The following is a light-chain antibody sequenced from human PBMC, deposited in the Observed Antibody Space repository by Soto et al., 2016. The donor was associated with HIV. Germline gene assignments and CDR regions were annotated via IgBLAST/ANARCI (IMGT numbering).Light chain of an antibody. V-gene: IGKV1-39*01. CDR3: QQSYATPRT. Sequence: DIQMTQSPSSLSASVGDRVTIPCRTSQTVSIYLNWYQQIPGKAPKLLIYDASNLESGVPSRFSGSGSGTDFTLTISSLQPEDFGTYYCQQSYATPRTFGQGSKVEIK. CDR1: QTVSIY. J-gene: IGKJ1*01. CDR2: DAS.